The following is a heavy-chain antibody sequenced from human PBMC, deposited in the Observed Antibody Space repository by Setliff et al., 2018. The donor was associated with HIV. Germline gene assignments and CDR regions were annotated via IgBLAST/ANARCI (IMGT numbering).Heavy chain of an antibody. CDR2: VTSTSTYL. V-gene: IGHV3-21*01. J-gene: IGHJ6*03. D-gene: IGHD5-12*01. Sequence: GGSLRLSCAASGFAFSTYSMNWVRQAPGKRLEWVSSVTSTSTYLYYANSVKGRVTISRDNAKNSPYLQMSSLRAEDTAVYYCARVMGGATTSNFYYYHMDVWGKGTTVTVSS. CDR3: ARVMGGATTSNFYYYHMDV. CDR1: GFAFSTYS.